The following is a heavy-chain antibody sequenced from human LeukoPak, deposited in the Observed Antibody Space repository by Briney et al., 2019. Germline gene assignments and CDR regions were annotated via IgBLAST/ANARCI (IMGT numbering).Heavy chain of an antibody. V-gene: IGHV4-39*07. CDR2: IYYSGST. Sequence: PSETLSLTCTVSGGSISSSSYYWGWIRQPPGKGLEWIGSIYYSGSTYYNPSLKSRVTISVDTSKNQFSLKLSSVTAADTAVYYCARVTVRGVIRHYYYMDVWGKGTTVTISS. CDR1: GGSISSSSYY. J-gene: IGHJ6*03. D-gene: IGHD3-10*01. CDR3: ARVTVRGVIRHYYYMDV.